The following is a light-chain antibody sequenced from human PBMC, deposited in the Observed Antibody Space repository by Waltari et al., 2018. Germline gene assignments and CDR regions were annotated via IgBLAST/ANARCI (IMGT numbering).Light chain of an antibody. CDR2: DVS. Sequence: DIQMTQSPSTLSASVGDRVTITCRASQRINRRLAGYQQKPGKAPKLLIYDVSSLESGVPSRFSGSGSGTEFTLTINSLQPDDSATYYCQQYYTYSAGVFGQGTTVEV. V-gene: IGKV1-5*01. CDR3: QQYYTYSAGV. CDR1: QRINRR. J-gene: IGKJ1*01.